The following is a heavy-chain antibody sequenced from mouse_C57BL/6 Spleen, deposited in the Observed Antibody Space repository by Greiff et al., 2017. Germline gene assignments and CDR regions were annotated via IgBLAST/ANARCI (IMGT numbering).Heavy chain of an antibody. CDR2: INPSNGGT. D-gene: IGHD2-5*01. V-gene: IGHV1-53*01. Sequence: QVQLQQPGTELVKPGASVKLSCKASGYTFTSYWMHWVKQRPGQGLEWIGNINPSNGGTNYNEKFKSKATLTVDKSSSTAYMQLSSLTSEDSAVYYCAREDYSNYVEYYAMDYWGQGTSVTVSS. CDR3: AREDYSNYVEYYAMDY. CDR1: GYTFTSYW. J-gene: IGHJ4*01.